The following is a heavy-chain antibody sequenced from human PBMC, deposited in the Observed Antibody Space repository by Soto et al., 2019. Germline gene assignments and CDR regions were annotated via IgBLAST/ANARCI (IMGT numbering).Heavy chain of an antibody. D-gene: IGHD1-26*01. Sequence: EVQVVESGGGLVQPGGSLRLSCSFTFSMYSMNWVRQAPGKGLEWVASISSGGDYIKYADSVKGRFTISRDNAKNSVSLQMNSLRVDDTAIYFCTRDQGGSYDSWFDPWSQGTLVTVSS. CDR1: FTFSMYS. J-gene: IGHJ5*02. CDR3: TRDQGGSYDSWFDP. CDR2: ISSGGDYI. V-gene: IGHV3-21*01.